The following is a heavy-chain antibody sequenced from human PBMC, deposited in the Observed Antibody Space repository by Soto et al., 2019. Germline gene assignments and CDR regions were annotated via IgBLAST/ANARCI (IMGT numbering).Heavy chain of an antibody. CDR1: GFTFSSYE. Sequence: EVQLVESGGGLVQPGGSLRLSCAASGFTFSSYEMNWVRQAPGKGLEWVSYISSSGSTIYYADSVKGRFTISRDNAKNSLYLQMNSLRAEDTAVYYCARRSNRIEVGIYYYGMDVWGQGTTVTVSS. D-gene: IGHD2-15*01. CDR3: ARRSNRIEVGIYYYGMDV. CDR2: ISSSGSTI. J-gene: IGHJ6*02. V-gene: IGHV3-48*03.